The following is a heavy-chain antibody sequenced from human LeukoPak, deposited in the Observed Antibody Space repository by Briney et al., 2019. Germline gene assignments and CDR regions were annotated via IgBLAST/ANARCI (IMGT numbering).Heavy chain of an antibody. V-gene: IGHV4-39*01. CDR3: ARHLAVAGYFFDY. Sequence: PSETLSLTCTVSGGSISSSNYYWGWIRQPPGKGLKWIGNIFYSGSTHYNPSLKSRVTISVDTSKNQFSLKLNSVTAADTAVYYCARHLAVAGYFFDYWGQGTLVTVSS. CDR1: GGSISSSNYY. J-gene: IGHJ4*02. D-gene: IGHD6-19*01. CDR2: IFYSGST.